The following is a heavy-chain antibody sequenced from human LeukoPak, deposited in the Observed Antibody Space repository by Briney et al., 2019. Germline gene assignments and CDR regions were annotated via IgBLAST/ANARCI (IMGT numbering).Heavy chain of an antibody. J-gene: IGHJ4*02. D-gene: IGHD6-19*01. V-gene: IGHV1-69*13. CDR2: IIPIFGTA. CDR3: ARGKYSSGWYYFDY. Sequence: SVKVSCKASGGTFSSYAISWVRQAPGQGLEWMGGIIPIFGTANYAQEFQGRVTITADESTGTAYMELSSLRSEDTAVYYCARGKYSSGWYYFDYWGQGTLVTVSS. CDR1: GGTFSSYA.